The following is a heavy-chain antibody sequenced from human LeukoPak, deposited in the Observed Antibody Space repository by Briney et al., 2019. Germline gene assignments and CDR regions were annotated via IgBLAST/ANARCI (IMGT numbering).Heavy chain of an antibody. CDR2: ISSSSSYI. V-gene: IGHV3-21*01. Sequence: GGSLRLSCAASGFTFSSYAMSWVRQGPGKGLEWVSSISSSSSYIYYADSVKGRFTISRDNAKNSLYLQMNSLRAEDTAVYYCARGGGSYSSDYWGQGTLVTVSS. J-gene: IGHJ4*02. CDR3: ARGGGSYSSDY. CDR1: GFTFSSYA. D-gene: IGHD1-26*01.